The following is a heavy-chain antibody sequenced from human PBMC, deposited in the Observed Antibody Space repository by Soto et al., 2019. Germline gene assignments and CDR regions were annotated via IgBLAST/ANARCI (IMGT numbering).Heavy chain of an antibody. CDR3: ARGKFAIDFWSGSMDV. Sequence: ASVKVSCKASGYTFTCYYMHWVRQAPGQGLEWMGWINSNTGGTNYARKFQGWVTMTRDTSISTAYMEMSMLRSDDTAVYYCARGKFAIDFWSGSMDVWGQGTTVTFSS. J-gene: IGHJ6*02. CDR2: INSNTGGT. D-gene: IGHD3-3*01. CDR1: GYTFTCYY. V-gene: IGHV1-2*04.